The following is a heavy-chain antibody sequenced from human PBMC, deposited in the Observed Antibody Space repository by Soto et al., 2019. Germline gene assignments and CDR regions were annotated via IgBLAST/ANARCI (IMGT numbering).Heavy chain of an antibody. D-gene: IGHD5-12*01. CDR3: ARPSYSSSWLPNLDY. CDR1: GGTFNNYA. Sequence: VQLVQSGAEVRKPGSSVKVSCKASGGTFNNYAIHWVRQAPGQGLEWMGGIVPMFGPAKYPEKFRGRVSITADDSTSTAYMELRSLTSEDTAMYYWARPSYSSSWLPNLDYWGQGTLVTVSS. V-gene: IGHV1-69*01. J-gene: IGHJ4*02. CDR2: IVPMFGPA.